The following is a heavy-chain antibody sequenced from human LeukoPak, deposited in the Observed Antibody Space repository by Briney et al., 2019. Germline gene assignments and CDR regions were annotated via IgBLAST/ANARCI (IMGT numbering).Heavy chain of an antibody. J-gene: IGHJ4*02. D-gene: IGHD1-1*01. Sequence: SETLSLTCTVSGGSISSNNWWGWVRQPPGKGLEWIGEIYHSGSPNYNPSLKSRVTISVDKSRNHFSLNLSSVTAADTAVYYCARVNINNWHSCDYWGQGTLVTVSS. CDR1: GGSISSNNW. CDR3: ARVNINNWHSCDY. CDR2: IYHSGSP. V-gene: IGHV4-4*02.